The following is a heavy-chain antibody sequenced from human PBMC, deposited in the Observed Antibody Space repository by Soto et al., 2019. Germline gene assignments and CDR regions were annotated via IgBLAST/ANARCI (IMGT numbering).Heavy chain of an antibody. J-gene: IGHJ4*02. CDR3: ARGGPVVVVTAALDY. Sequence: QVQLMQSGAEVKKPGASVKVSCKASGDTFTDYYIHWVRQAPGQGLEWMGTVNPSGGHTTYAQHFLGRVTMTRDTYTSTLYMELTSLTSDDTAIYYCARGGPVVVVTAALDYWGQGTLVTVSS. CDR2: VNPSGGHT. CDR1: GDTFTDYY. D-gene: IGHD2-21*02. V-gene: IGHV1-46*01.